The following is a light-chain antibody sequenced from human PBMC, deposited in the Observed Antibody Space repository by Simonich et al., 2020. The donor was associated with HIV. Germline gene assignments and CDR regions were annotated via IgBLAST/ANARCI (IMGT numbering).Light chain of an antibody. Sequence: QSALTQPASASGSPGQSITISCTGTSSDVGSYNYVSWYQPHPGKAPKLMIYDGSKRPSGVSNRFSGSKSGNTASLTIAGLQAEDEADYYCSSYTSSSTWVFGGGTKLTVL. CDR2: DGS. CDR1: SSDVGSYNY. V-gene: IGLV2-14*01. CDR3: SSYTSSSTWV. J-gene: IGLJ3*02.